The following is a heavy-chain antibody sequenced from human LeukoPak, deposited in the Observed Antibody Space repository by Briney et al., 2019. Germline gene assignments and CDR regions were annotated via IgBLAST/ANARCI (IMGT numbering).Heavy chain of an antibody. CDR3: AKDLLRYYDSSGYYYVDAFDI. CDR1: GLTFSDNS. V-gene: IGHV3-48*01. CDR2: ISSSGSII. J-gene: IGHJ3*02. Sequence: GGSLRLSCAVSGLTFSDNSMNWVRQTPGKGLEWISYISSSGSIIYNADSVKGRFTISRDNSKNTLYLQMNSLRAEDTAVYYCAKDLLRYYDSSGYYYVDAFDIWGQGTMVTVSS. D-gene: IGHD3-22*01.